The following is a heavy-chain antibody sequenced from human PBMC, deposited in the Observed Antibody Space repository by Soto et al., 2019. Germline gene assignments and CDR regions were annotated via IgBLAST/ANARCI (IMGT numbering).Heavy chain of an antibody. D-gene: IGHD3-3*01. V-gene: IGHV3-30-3*01. CDR1: GFTFSSYA. CDR2: ISYDGSNK. J-gene: IGHJ4*02. CDR3: ARAVTAYYDFWSGSGYFVY. Sequence: GGSLRLSCAASGFTFSSYAMHWVRQAPGKGLEWVAVISYDGSNKYYADSVKGRFTISRDNSKNTLYLQMNSLRAEDTAVYYCARAVTAYYDFWSGSGYFVYWGQGTLVTVSS.